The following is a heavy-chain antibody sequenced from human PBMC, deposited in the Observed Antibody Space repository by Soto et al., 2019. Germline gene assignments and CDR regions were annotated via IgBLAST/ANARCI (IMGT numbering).Heavy chain of an antibody. D-gene: IGHD6-6*01. CDR1: GFTFSSYG. J-gene: IGHJ4*02. Sequence: GGSLRLSCAASGFTFSSYGMHWVRQAPGKGLEWVAVIWYDGSNKYYADSVKGRFTISRDNSKNTLYLQMNSLRAEDTAVYYCARDTSIAARPDYFDYWGQGTLVTFSS. CDR3: ARDTSIAARPDYFDY. CDR2: IWYDGSNK. V-gene: IGHV3-33*01.